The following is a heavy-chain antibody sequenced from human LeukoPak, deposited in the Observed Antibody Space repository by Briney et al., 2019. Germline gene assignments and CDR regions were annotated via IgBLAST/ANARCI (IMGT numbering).Heavy chain of an antibody. J-gene: IGHJ4*02. CDR2: IYSGGST. CDR1: GFTVSSNY. V-gene: IGHV3-53*01. CDR3: APDLYDFWSGYPDFDY. Sequence: GGSLRLSCAASGFTVSSNYMSWVRQAPGKGLEWVSVIYSGGSTYYADSVKGRFTISRDNSKNTLYLQMNSLRAEDTAVYYCAPDLYDFWSGYPDFDYWGQGTLVTVSS. D-gene: IGHD3-3*01.